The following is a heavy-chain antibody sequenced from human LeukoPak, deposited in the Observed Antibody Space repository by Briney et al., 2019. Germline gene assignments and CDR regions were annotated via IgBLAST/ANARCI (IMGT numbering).Heavy chain of an antibody. D-gene: IGHD2-21*02. CDR2: IKQDGSEK. CDR3: ARGRTYCGGDCYSGFDY. Sequence: PGGSLRLSCAASGFTFSSYWMSWVRQAPGKGLEWVANIKQDGSEKYYVDSVKGRFTISRDNAKNSLYLLVNSLRPEDTAVYYCARGRTYCGGDCYSGFDYWGQGTLVTVSS. J-gene: IGHJ4*02. V-gene: IGHV3-7*01. CDR1: GFTFSSYW.